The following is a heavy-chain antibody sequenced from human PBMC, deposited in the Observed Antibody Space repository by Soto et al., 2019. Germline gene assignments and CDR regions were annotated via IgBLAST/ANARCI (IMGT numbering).Heavy chain of an antibody. D-gene: IGHD2-21*01. Sequence: PSETLSLTCNVSCGSFSPNYWSWIRQPPGNGLYCVGYIYYGVTTIXXPSLKSRXXISLDTSKNHXSLRLXSVTAAYTAFYYCARLGAYYQSLDPWRPGTLVTDSS. J-gene: IGHJ5*02. CDR3: ARLGAYYQSLDP. CDR1: CGSFSPNY. CDR2: IYYGVTT. V-gene: IGHV4-59*08.